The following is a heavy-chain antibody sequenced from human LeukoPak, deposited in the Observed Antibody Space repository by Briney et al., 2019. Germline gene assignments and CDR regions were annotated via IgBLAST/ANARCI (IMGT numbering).Heavy chain of an antibody. Sequence: ASVKVSCKASGYTFTGYYMHWVRQAPGQGLEWMGWINPNSGGTNYAQKFQGRVTMTRDTSISTAYMELSRLRSDDTAVYYCAREEVTIFGVARFDYWGQGTLVTVSS. CDR3: AREEVTIFGVARFDY. CDR1: GYTFTGYY. V-gene: IGHV1-2*02. J-gene: IGHJ4*02. D-gene: IGHD3-3*01. CDR2: INPNSGGT.